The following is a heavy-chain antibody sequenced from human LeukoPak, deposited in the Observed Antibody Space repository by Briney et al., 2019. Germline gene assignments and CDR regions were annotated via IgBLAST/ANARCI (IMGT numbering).Heavy chain of an antibody. D-gene: IGHD6-13*01. V-gene: IGHV3-9*01. J-gene: IGHJ3*02. Sequence: GGSLRLSCAASGFTFDDYAMHWVRQAPGKGLEWGSGISWNSGSRVYADSMKGRFTISRDNAKNSLYLQMNSLTPEDTAFYYCTKASSSWYYPAFDIWGQGTMVTVSS. CDR3: TKASSSWYYPAFDI. CDR1: GFTFDDYA. CDR2: ISWNSGSR.